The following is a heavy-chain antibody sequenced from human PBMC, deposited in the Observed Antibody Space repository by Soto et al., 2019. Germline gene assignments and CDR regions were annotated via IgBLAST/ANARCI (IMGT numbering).Heavy chain of an antibody. CDR3: ARSRYSSGFRGSEYFQH. Sequence: SVKVSCKASGYTFTGYYMHWVRQAPGQGLEWMGGIIPIFGTANYAQKFQGRVTITADESTSTAYMELSSLRSEDTAVYYCARSRYSSGFRGSEYFQHWGQGTLVTVSS. CDR2: IIPIFGTA. CDR1: GYTFTGYY. J-gene: IGHJ1*01. D-gene: IGHD6-19*01. V-gene: IGHV1-69*13.